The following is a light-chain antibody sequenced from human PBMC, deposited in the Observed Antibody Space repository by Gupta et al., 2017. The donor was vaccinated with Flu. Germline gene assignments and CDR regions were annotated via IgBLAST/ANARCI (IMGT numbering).Light chain of an antibody. CDR3: QQHKTYPLT. CDR1: QSLNNF. V-gene: IGKV1-5*03. CDR2: IAS. J-gene: IGKJ4*01. Sequence: GDRVTITCRASQSLNNFLAWYQQKPGKAPTLLIYIASSLESGVPSRFSGSGSGTDFTLTISSLQPDDFATYYCQQHKTYPLTFGGGTKVEVK.